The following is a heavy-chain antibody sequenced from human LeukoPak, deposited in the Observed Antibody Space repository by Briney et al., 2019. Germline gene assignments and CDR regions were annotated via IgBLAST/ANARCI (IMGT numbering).Heavy chain of an antibody. CDR3: ARDPYSGSYHGGY. D-gene: IGHD1-26*01. CDR2: IWYDGSNK. CDR1: GFTFSSYG. J-gene: IGHJ4*02. Sequence: GGSLRLSCAASGFTFSSYGMHWVRQAPGKGLEWVAVIWYDGSNKYYADSVKGRFTISRDNSKNTLYLQMNSLRAEDTAVYYCARDPYSGSYHGGYWGQGTLVTVSS. V-gene: IGHV3-33*01.